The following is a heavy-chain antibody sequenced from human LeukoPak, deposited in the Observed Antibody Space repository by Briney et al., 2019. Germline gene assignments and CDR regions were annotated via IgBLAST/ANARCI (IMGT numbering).Heavy chain of an antibody. D-gene: IGHD5-12*01. CDR3: ARGESSGYLGTFDY. Sequence: PGGSLRLSCAASGFTFSTYAMSWVRQAPGKGLEWVSVIYSGGSIYYADSVKGRFTISRDDSKNTLYLQMNSLRADDTAVYYCARGESSGYLGTFDYWGQGTLVTVSS. CDR2: IYSGGSI. V-gene: IGHV3-23*03. CDR1: GFTFSTYA. J-gene: IGHJ4*02.